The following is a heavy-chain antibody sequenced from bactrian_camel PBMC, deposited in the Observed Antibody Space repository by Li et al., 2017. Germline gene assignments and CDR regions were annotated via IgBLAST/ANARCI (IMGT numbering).Heavy chain of an antibody. V-gene: IGHV3S1*01. CDR2: IYTGSGNT. J-gene: IGHJ4*01. CDR3: AARKVVAGQTCAAVRASLYNY. Sequence: HVQLVESGGGSVQPGGSLTLSCAASGYTYNRNCMAWFRQAPGKEREGVARIYTGSGNTYYADSVKGRFTISRDYAKNTLYLQMNALQPEDTAMYYCAARKVVAGQTCAAVRASLYNYWGQGTQVTVS. CDR1: GYTYNRNC. D-gene: IGHD6*01.